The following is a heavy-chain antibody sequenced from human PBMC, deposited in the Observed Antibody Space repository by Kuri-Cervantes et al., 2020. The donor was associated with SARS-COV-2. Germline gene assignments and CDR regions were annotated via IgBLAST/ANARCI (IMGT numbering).Heavy chain of an antibody. D-gene: IGHD3-22*01. J-gene: IGHJ6*03. CDR3: ARLSNYYYYYMDV. V-gene: IGHV1-69*05. Sequence: SVKVSCKASGGTFSSYAISWVRQAPGQGLEWMGGIIPIFGTANYAQKFQGRVTITTDTSTSTAYMELRSLRSDDTAVYYCARLSNYYYYYMDVWGKGTTVTVSS. CDR2: IIPIFGTA. CDR1: GGTFSSYA.